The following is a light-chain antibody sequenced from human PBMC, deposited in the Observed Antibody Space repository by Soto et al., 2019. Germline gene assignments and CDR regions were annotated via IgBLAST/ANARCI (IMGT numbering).Light chain of an antibody. CDR2: GAS. CDR1: QSVRNNY. CDR3: QQYGSSPRT. V-gene: IGKV3-20*01. Sequence: EIVLTQSPGTLFLSPGERATLSCRASQSVRNNYLAWYQQKPGQAPRLLMYGASSRATGIPDRFSGSGSGTDFTLTISRLEPEDFAVYYCQQYGSSPRTFGQGTKVEIK. J-gene: IGKJ1*01.